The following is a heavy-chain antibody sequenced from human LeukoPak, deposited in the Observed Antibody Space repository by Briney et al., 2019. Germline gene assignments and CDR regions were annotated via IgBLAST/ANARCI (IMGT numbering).Heavy chain of an antibody. J-gene: IGHJ3*02. CDR1: GFTFSSYG. Sequence: GGSLRLSCAASGFTFSSYGMHWVRQAPGKGLEWVAVISYDGSNKYYADSVKGRFTISRDNSKNTLYLQMNSLRAEDTAVYYCAKDRLGYPDAFGIWGQGTMVTVSS. V-gene: IGHV3-30*18. D-gene: IGHD2-15*01. CDR3: AKDRLGYPDAFGI. CDR2: ISYDGSNK.